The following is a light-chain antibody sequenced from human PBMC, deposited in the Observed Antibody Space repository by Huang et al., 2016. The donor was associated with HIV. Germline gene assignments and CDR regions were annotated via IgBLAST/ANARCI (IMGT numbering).Light chain of an antibody. V-gene: IGKV1-12*01. Sequence: DIQMTQSPSSVSASVGDRVTITCRASQGISNWLAWYQQKPGKDPTLLIYAASNLESGATSRFSGSGSGTFFTLTISSLQPEDSATYYCQQANSFPELSFGGGTRVEI. CDR3: QQANSFPELS. J-gene: IGKJ4*01. CDR1: QGISNW. CDR2: AAS.